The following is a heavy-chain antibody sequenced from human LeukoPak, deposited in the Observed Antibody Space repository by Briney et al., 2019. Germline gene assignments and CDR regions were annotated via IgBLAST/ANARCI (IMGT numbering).Heavy chain of an antibody. Sequence: GGSLRLSCAASGFTFSSYGMHWVRQAPGKGLEWVADIWYDGSNKYYADSVKGRFTISRDNSKNTLYLQMNSLRAEDTAVYYCAKDGDIVASIGLFDYWGQGTLVTVSS. J-gene: IGHJ4*02. CDR3: AKDGDIVASIGLFDY. CDR2: IWYDGSNK. V-gene: IGHV3-33*06. CDR1: GFTFSSYG. D-gene: IGHD5-12*01.